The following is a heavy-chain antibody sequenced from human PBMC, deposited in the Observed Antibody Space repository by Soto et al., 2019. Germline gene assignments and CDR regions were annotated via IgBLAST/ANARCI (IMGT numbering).Heavy chain of an antibody. CDR1: GGSFSGYY. Sequence: LSLTCAVYGGSFSGYYWSWIRQPPGKGLEWIGEINHSGSTNYNPSLKSRVTISVDTSKNQFSLKLSSVTAADTAVYYCVRAQGLWLGELLIGNWFDPWGQGTLVTVSS. V-gene: IGHV4-34*01. CDR3: VRAQGLWLGELLIGNWFDP. J-gene: IGHJ5*02. D-gene: IGHD3-10*01. CDR2: INHSGST.